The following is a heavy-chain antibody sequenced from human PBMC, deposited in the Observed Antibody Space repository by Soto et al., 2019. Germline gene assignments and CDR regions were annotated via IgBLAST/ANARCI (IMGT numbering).Heavy chain of an antibody. CDR2: ISGSGGST. D-gene: IGHD2-15*01. V-gene: IGHV3-23*01. CDR1: GFTFSSYA. Sequence: EVQLLESGGGLVQPGGSLRLSCAASGFTFSSYAMRWVRQAPGKGLEWVSAISGSGGSTYYADSVKGRFTISRDNSKNTLYLQMNSLRAEDTAVYYCASDSKVVIIHINYYYGMDVWGQGTTVTVSS. J-gene: IGHJ6*02. CDR3: ASDSKVVIIHINYYYGMDV.